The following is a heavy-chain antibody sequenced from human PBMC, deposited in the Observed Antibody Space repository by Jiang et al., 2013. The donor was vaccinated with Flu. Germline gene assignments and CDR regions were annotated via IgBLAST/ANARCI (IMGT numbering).Heavy chain of an antibody. CDR2: IYSSGST. V-gene: IGHV4-59*08. CDR3: ARLGNPAVAAPVY. J-gene: IGHJ4*02. Sequence: SLTCTVSGGSTSSYYWSWIRQPPGRGLEWIGYIYSSGSTAYNPSLKSRVTISVDTSKSQFSLRLTSVTAADTAVYYCARLGNPAVAAPVYWGQGTLVTVSS. D-gene: IGHD2-2*01. CDR1: GGSTSSYY.